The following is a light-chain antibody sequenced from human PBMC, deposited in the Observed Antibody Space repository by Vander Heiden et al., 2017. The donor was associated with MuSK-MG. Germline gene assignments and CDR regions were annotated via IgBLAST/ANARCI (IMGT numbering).Light chain of an antibody. Sequence: QSALPQPASVSGSPGQSVTMSCTGTYSDVGSYNFVSWYQQHPGAVPKLIIYEVYKRPSGVSSRFSASRSGYTASLTISGLQAEDEADYYCFAYAGSSTWIFGGGTKLTVL. CDR2: EVY. CDR3: FAYAGSSTWI. CDR1: YSDVGSYNF. J-gene: IGLJ2*01. V-gene: IGLV2-23*02.